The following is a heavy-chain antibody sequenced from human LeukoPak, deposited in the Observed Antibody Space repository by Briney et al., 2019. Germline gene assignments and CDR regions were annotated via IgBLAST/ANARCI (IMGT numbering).Heavy chain of an antibody. CDR2: ISYTGST. V-gene: IGHV4-39*07. J-gene: IGHJ4*02. Sequence: SETLSLTCTVSGGSISSTTYYWGWLRQPPGKGLEWIGSISYTGSTYYDPSLKSRVTISVDTSKNQFSLKLSSVTAADTAVYYCARDSSWYHPGYFDYWGQGTLVTVSS. D-gene: IGHD6-13*01. CDR3: ARDSSWYHPGYFDY. CDR1: GGSISSTTYY.